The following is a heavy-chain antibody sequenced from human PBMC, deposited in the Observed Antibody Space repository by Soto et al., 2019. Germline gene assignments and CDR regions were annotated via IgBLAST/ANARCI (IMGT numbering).Heavy chain of an antibody. CDR2: IYYSGST. CDR1: GGSISSYY. CDR3: ARGDYYGWFDP. V-gene: IGHV4-59*01. D-gene: IGHD3-10*01. J-gene: IGHJ5*02. Sequence: SETLSLTCTVSGGSISSYYWSWIRQPPGKGLEWIGYIYYSGSTNYNPSLKSRVTISVDTSKNQFSLKLSSVTAADAAVYYCARGDYYGWFDPWGQGTLVTVSS.